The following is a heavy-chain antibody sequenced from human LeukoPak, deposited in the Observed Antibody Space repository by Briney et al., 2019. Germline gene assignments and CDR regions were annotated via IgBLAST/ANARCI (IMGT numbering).Heavy chain of an antibody. D-gene: IGHD4-17*01. J-gene: IGHJ4*02. CDR1: EFDFSSHA. CDR3: ANEIRPNDY. CDR2: ISISGSKT. Sequence: RGSLRLSCAASEFDFSSHAMTWVRQAPGKGLEWVSAISISGSKTYYADSVKGRFTISRDNSENTLYLQMNSLRAEDTAVYYCANEIRPNDYWGQGTQVTVSS. V-gene: IGHV3-23*01.